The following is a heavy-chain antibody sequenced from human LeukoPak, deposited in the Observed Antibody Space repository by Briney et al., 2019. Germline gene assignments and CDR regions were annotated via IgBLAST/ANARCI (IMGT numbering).Heavy chain of an antibody. Sequence: SQTLSLTCAVSGGSISSGGYSWSWIRQPPGKGLEWIGYIYHSGSTYYNPSLKSRVTISVDTSKNQFSLKLSSVTAADTAVYYCARALNWFDPWGQGTLVTVSS. CDR3: ARALNWFDP. V-gene: IGHV4-30-2*01. CDR1: GGSISSGGYS. J-gene: IGHJ5*02. CDR2: IYHSGST.